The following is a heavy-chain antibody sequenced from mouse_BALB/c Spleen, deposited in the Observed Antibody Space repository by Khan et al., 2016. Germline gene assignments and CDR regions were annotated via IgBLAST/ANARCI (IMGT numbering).Heavy chain of an antibody. D-gene: IGHD1-1*01. Sequence: QIQLVQSGPELKKPGKTVKISCKASGYTFTHYGMNWVKQAPGKGLKWMGWINTYSGESTYADDFKGRIAFSLETSANTAYLQINNLKNEDTATYVCARYRYYYGSSRYFDVWGAGTTVTVSS. V-gene: IGHV9-3-1*01. CDR2: INTYSGES. CDR3: ARYRYYYGSSRYFDV. J-gene: IGHJ1*01. CDR1: GYTFTHYG.